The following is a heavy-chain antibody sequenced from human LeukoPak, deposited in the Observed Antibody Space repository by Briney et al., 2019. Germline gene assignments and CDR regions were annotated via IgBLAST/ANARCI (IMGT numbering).Heavy chain of an antibody. J-gene: IGHJ4*02. CDR3: ARVGYYESSGYYEY. D-gene: IGHD3-22*01. CDR2: INPNSGGT. CDR1: GYTLTDYY. Sequence: ASVKVSCKASGYTLTDYYMHWVRQAPGQGLEWMGRINPNSGGTNYAQKFQGRVTMTRDTSICTVYMELSRLRSDDTAVYYCARVGYYESSGYYEYWGQGTLVTVYS. V-gene: IGHV1-2*06.